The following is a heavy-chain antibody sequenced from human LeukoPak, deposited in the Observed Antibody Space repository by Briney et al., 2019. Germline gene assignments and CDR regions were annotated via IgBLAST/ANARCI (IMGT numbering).Heavy chain of an antibody. J-gene: IGHJ4*02. V-gene: IGHV1-69*05. D-gene: IGHD3-10*02. CDR2: IIPIFGTA. CDR3: ARGLFGAAAGENFDS. Sequence: SVKVSCKASGGTFSSYAISWVRQAPGQGLEWMRGIIPIFGTANYAQKFQGRVTITTDESTSTAYMELSSLRSEDTAVYYCARGLFGAAAGENFDSWGQGTPVTVSS. CDR1: GGTFSSYA.